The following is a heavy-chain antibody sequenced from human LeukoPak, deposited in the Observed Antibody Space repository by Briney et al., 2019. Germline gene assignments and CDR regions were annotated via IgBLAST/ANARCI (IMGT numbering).Heavy chain of an antibody. V-gene: IGHV3-23*01. J-gene: IGHJ4*02. CDR3: AKPNWYCTNGVCYTDY. CDR2: ISGGGDNT. CDR1: GFTFSSYW. Sequence: GGSLRLSCAASGFTFSSYWMSWVRQAPGTGLEWVSGISGGGDNTYYADSVKGRFTISRDNSKNTLHLQMNSLRAEDTAVYYCAKPNWYCTNGVCYTDYWGQGTLVTVSS. D-gene: IGHD2-8*01.